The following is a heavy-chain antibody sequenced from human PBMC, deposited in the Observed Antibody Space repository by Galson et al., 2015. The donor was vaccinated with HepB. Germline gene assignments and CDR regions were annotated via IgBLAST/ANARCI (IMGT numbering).Heavy chain of an antibody. D-gene: IGHD3-10*01. V-gene: IGHV4-59*08. CDR1: GGSISGNY. CDR3: ARVTVIWFGELSVPGYFDL. CDR2: IFNSGNT. Sequence: SETLSLTCSVSGGSISGNYWSWIRQSPGKGLEWIGHIFNSGNTNYKPSLKSRVTISADTSKNLFSLKLTSVTAADTAVYFCARVTVIWFGELSVPGYFDLGGRGTLVTVSS. J-gene: IGHJ2*01.